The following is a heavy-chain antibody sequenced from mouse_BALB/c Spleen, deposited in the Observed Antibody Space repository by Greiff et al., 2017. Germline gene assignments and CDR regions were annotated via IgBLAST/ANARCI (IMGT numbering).Heavy chain of an antibody. D-gene: IGHD2-12*01. J-gene: IGHJ4*01. V-gene: IGHV5-4*02. Sequence: EVMLVESGGGLVKPGGSLKLSCAASGFTFSDYYMYWVRQTPEKRLEWVATISDGGSYTYYPDSVKGRFTISRDNAKNNLYLQMSSLKSEDTAMYYCARDDDDYAMDYWGQGTSVTVSS. CDR1: GFTFSDYY. CDR2: ISDGGSYT. CDR3: ARDDDDYAMDY.